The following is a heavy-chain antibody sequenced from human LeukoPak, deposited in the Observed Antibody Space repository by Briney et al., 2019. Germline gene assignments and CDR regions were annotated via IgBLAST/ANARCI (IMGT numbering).Heavy chain of an antibody. CDR2: IKSKTDGGTT. J-gene: IGHJ4*02. V-gene: IGHV3-15*01. CDR1: GFTFSNAW. D-gene: IGHD5-24*01. Sequence: GGSLRLSSAASGFTFSNAWMSWVRHAPGGRLEWVGRIKSKTDGGTTDYAAPVKGRFPISRDDSKNTLYLQMNSLKTEDTAVYYCTLVWLQSGLRWGQGTLVTVSS. CDR3: TLVWLQSGLR.